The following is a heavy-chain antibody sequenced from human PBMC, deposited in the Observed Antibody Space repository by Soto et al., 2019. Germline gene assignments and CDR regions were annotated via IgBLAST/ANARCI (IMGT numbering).Heavy chain of an antibody. Sequence: SETLSLTCTVSGGSVSSGLYYWSWIRQPPGKGLEWIGYIYNSGNTNYNPSLKSRVTISVDTSKNHFSLKVTSVTAADTAVYYCARLDDSRGYFYVSQRGPGTLVTVSS. D-gene: IGHD3-22*01. CDR1: GGSVSSGLYY. CDR2: IYNSGNT. CDR3: ARLDDSRGYFYVSQ. J-gene: IGHJ4*02. V-gene: IGHV4-61*03.